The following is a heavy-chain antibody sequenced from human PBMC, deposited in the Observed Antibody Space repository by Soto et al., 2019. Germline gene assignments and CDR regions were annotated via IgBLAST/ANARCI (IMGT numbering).Heavy chain of an antibody. V-gene: IGHV3-23*01. CDR3: ARDFYGGYTYGPGDY. CDR1: GFPFDNYA. CDR2: ISGGSPKE. Sequence: GGSLRLSCEASGFPFDNYAMSWVRQAPGKGLEWVSAISGGSPKEFYAESVKGRFTISRDNAKRSLYLQMNSLRAEDTAVYYCARDFYGGYTYGPGDYWGQGALVTV. J-gene: IGHJ4*02. D-gene: IGHD5-18*01.